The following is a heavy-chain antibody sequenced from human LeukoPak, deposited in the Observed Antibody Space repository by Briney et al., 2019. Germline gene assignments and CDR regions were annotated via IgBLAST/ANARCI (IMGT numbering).Heavy chain of an antibody. D-gene: IGHD2-2*01. CDR1: GYTFTSNG. CDR2: VSGYNGNT. J-gene: IGHJ4*02. CDR3: AKDIHPGLGSSASCCLDY. Sequence: ASVKVSCKASGYTFTSNGITWVRQAPGQGLEWMGWVSGYNGNTNYAQNFQGRVTMTTDTSTSTAYMELRSLRFDDTAVYYCAKDIHPGLGSSASCCLDYWGQGTLVTVSS. V-gene: IGHV1-18*01.